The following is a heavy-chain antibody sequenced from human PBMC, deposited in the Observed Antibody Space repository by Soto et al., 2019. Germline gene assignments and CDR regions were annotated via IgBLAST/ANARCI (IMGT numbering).Heavy chain of an antibody. J-gene: IGHJ4*02. CDR3: ARGRFLDWLSWNRFDY. Sequence: ASVKVSCKTSGFTFIGYFIHWVRHAPGQGPEWLGWVNPDNGDTHYVQKFQGRVTMTRDTSINTAFLEVSSLRSDDTAVYYCARGRFLDWLSWNRFDYWGQGTLVTVSS. CDR1: GFTFIGYF. V-gene: IGHV1-2*02. D-gene: IGHD3-3*01. CDR2: VNPDNGDT.